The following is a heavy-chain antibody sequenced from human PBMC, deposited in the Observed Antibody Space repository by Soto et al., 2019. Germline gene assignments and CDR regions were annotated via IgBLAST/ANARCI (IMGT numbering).Heavy chain of an antibody. V-gene: IGHV4-61*01. Sequence: PSETLSLTCTVSGDSVTSGSHYWSWIRQPPGKGLEYIGYIFYSENTSYHPSLKSRVTISVDTSKNQFSLKLSSVTAADTALYYCARSVGPEYYFHYWGRGTQVTVSS. CDR1: GDSVTSGSHY. CDR3: ARSVGPEYYFHY. J-gene: IGHJ4*02. CDR2: IFYSENT.